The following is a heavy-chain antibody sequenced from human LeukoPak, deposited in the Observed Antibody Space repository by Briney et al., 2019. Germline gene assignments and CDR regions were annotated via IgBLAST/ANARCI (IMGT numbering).Heavy chain of an antibody. Sequence: SETLSLTCAVYGGXLSGHSCSWIRQPPGKGLEWIGEINHSGGASYNPSLKSRVTISLDTSKNQFSLKLSSVTAADTAVYHCARGRLLGGRGSYWYFDLWGRGSLVAVSP. D-gene: IGHD2-15*01. CDR3: ARGRLLGGRGSYWYFDL. CDR1: GGXLSGHS. J-gene: IGHJ2*01. CDR2: INHSGGA. V-gene: IGHV4-34*01.